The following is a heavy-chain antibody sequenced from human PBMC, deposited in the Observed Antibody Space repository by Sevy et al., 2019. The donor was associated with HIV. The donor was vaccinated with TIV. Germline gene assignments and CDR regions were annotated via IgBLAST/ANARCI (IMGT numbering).Heavy chain of an antibody. V-gene: IGHV4-34*01. Sequence: KQSQTLSLTCAVYGGSFSGYYWSWIRQPPGKGLEWIGEINHSGSTNNNPSLKSRVTISVDTSKNQFSLKLSSVTAADTAVYYCAIGVGSLDLHGKGIWFDPWGQGTLVTVSS. CDR1: GGSFSGYY. CDR2: INHSGST. D-gene: IGHD3-10*01. J-gene: IGHJ5*02. CDR3: AIGVGSLDLHGKGIWFDP.